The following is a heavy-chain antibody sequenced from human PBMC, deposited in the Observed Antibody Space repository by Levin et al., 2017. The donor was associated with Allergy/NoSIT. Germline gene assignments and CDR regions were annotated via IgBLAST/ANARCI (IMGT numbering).Heavy chain of an antibody. J-gene: IGHJ6*02. CDR2: IYYSGST. Sequence: SCTVSGGSISSYYWSWIRQPPGKGLEWIGYIYYSGSTNYNPSLKSRVTISVDTSKNQFSLKLSSVTAADTAVYYCAREVGYYYGMDVWGQGTTVTVSS. V-gene: IGHV4-59*01. CDR3: AREVGYYYGMDV. CDR1: GGSISSYY.